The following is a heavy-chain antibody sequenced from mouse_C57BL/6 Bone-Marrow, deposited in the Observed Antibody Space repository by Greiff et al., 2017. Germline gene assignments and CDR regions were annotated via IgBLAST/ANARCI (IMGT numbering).Heavy chain of an antibody. V-gene: IGHV5-12*01. D-gene: IGHD1-1*01. CDR1: GFTFSDSY. Sequence: EVKLVESGGGLVQPGGSLKLSCAASGFTFSDSYMYWVRQTPEKRLEWVAYISNGGGSTYYPDTVKGRFTISRDNAKNTLYLQMGRLKSEDTAMYYCARPSYYYGSSYGFAYWGQGTLVTVSA. J-gene: IGHJ3*01. CDR3: ARPSYYYGSSYGFAY. CDR2: ISNGGGST.